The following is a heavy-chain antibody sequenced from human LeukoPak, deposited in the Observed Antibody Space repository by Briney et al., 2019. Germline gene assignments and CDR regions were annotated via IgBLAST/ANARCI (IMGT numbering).Heavy chain of an antibody. CDR2: ITGSGRDT. J-gene: IGHJ5*02. CDR3: ARDYVSGSFGP. CDR1: GFTFSTYA. Sequence: GGSLRLSCAASGFTFSTYAMNWVRQATGKRLEWVSSITGSGRDTYYAGSVRGRITISRDNSRNTLYLQMNSLRAEDTAVYYCARDYVSGSFGPWGQGTLVTVSS. D-gene: IGHD3-10*01. V-gene: IGHV3-23*01.